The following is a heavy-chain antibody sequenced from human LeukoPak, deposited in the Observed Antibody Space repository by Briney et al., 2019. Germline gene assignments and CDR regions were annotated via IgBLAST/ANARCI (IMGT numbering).Heavy chain of an antibody. CDR1: GYNFATAW. J-gene: IGHJ4*02. V-gene: IGHV5-51*01. Sequence: GESLNIFCKASGYNFATAWIAWVRQMPGKGLEWMGIVYPGDSDTKYNPSFQGHVTISADKSISTAYLQWTSLKASDTAIYYCARHGRWELDSWGQGTLVSVSS. CDR2: VYPGDSDT. D-gene: IGHD1-26*01. CDR3: ARHGRWELDS.